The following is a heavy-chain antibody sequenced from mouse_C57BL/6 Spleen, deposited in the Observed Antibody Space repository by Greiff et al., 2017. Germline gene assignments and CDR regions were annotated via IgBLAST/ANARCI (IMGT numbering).Heavy chain of an antibody. V-gene: IGHV1-9*01. Sequence: QVQLQQSGAELMKPGASVKLSCKATGYTFTGYWIEWVKQRPGHGLEWIGEILPGSGSTTYNEKFKGKATFTADTSSNTAYMQLSSRTTEDSAIYYCARTYGSSYRYYAMDYGGQGTSVTVSS. CDR3: ARTYGSSYRYYAMDY. CDR2: ILPGSGST. CDR1: GYTFTGYW. D-gene: IGHD1-1*01. J-gene: IGHJ4*01.